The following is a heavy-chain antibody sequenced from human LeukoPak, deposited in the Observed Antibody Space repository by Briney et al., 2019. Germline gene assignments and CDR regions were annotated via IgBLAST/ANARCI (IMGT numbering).Heavy chain of an antibody. CDR3: ARVSVAGDYGYYFDY. CDR2: IYYSGST. D-gene: IGHD4-17*01. V-gene: IGHV4-39*07. CDR1: GGSISGSTYY. Sequence: PSETLSLTCTVSGGSISGSTYYWDWIRQTPGKGLEWIATIYYSGSTNYNPSLKSRVTISVDTSKNQFSLKLSSVTAADTAVYYCARVSVAGDYGYYFDYWGQGTLVTVSS. J-gene: IGHJ4*02.